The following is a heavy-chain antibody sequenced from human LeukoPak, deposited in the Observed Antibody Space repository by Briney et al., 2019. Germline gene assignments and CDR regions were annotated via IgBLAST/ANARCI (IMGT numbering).Heavy chain of an antibody. CDR2: IIPIFGTA. V-gene: IGHV1-69*13. D-gene: IGHD3-22*01. J-gene: IGHJ4*02. CDR1: GGTFSSYA. Sequence: PLASVKVSCKASGGTFSSYAISWVRQAPGQGLEWMGGIIPIFGTANYAQKFQGRVTITADESTSTAYMELSSLRSEDTAVYYCARDRGYDSSGYYSHFDYWGQGTLVTVSS. CDR3: ARDRGYDSSGYYSHFDY.